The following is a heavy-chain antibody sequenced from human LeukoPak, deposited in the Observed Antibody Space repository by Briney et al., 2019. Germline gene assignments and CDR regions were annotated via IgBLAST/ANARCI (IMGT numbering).Heavy chain of an antibody. V-gene: IGHV1-2*02. Sequence: ASVKVSCKASGYTFTGYYVHWVRQAPGQGLEWMGWISPNSGGTSYAQKFQGRVTMTRDTSISTAYMELSRLTFDDTAVYYCSRGCSSTSCSSDLYYYYYYMDVWGKGTTVTVSS. CDR2: ISPNSGGT. CDR3: SRGCSSTSCSSDLYYYYYYMDV. D-gene: IGHD2-2*01. J-gene: IGHJ6*03. CDR1: GYTFTGYY.